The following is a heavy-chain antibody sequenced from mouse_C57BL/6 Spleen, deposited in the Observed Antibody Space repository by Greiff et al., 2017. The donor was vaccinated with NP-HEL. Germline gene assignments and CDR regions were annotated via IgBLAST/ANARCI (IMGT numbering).Heavy chain of an antibody. CDR3: ARELLNYGSSYGDYAMDY. CDR2: IYPRSGNT. CDR1: GYTFTSYG. J-gene: IGHJ4*01. V-gene: IGHV1-81*01. D-gene: IGHD1-1*01. Sequence: VQLQQSGAELARPGASVKLSCKASGYTFTSYGISWVKQRTGQGLEWIGEIYPRSGNTYYNEKVKGKATLTADKSSSTAYMELRSLTSEDSAVYFCARELLNYGSSYGDYAMDYWGQGTSVTVSS.